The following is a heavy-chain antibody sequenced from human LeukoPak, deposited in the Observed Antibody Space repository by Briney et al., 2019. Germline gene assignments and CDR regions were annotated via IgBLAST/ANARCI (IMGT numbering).Heavy chain of an antibody. CDR1: RFTFSSYG. V-gene: IGHV3-23*01. J-gene: IGHJ4*02. Sequence: GGSLRLYCAASRFTFSSYGMSWVRQAPGKGLEWVSGISGSGGSTYYADSVRGRFTISRDNSKNTLYLQMDSLRAEDTAVYYCAKPGYYYDNSGYYAFDYWGQGTLVTVSS. CDR2: ISGSGGST. D-gene: IGHD3-22*01. CDR3: AKPGYYYDNSGYYAFDY.